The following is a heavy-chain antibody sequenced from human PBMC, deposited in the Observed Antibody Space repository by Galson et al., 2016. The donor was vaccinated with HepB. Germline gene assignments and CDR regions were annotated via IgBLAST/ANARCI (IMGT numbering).Heavy chain of an antibody. D-gene: IGHD3-3*01. J-gene: IGHJ4*02. Sequence: SVKVSCKASGYNFIGYYMHWVRQAPGQGLEWMGWINPNSGGTKYAQKFQDRVTMTRDTSINTAYMDLSRLRSDDTAVYYCARSTIFGVVPDDYWGQGTLVTVSS. V-gene: IGHV1-2*02. CDR1: GYNFIGYY. CDR2: INPNSGGT. CDR3: ARSTIFGVVPDDY.